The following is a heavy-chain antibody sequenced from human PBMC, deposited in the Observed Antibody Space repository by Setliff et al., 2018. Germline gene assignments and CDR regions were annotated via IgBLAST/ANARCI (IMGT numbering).Heavy chain of an antibody. CDR2: IWHDGGNK. Sequence: PGGSLRLSCAASGFTFSNYRMHWVRQAPGKGLEWVAVIWHDGGNKYHADSVKGRFTISRDNSKNTLFLQMSSLRVADTAVYYCVKGTNVVMVYTGFDHWGQGTLVTVSS. J-gene: IGHJ4*01. CDR3: VKGTNVVMVYTGFDH. V-gene: IGHV3-33*06. D-gene: IGHD2-8*01. CDR1: GFTFSNYR.